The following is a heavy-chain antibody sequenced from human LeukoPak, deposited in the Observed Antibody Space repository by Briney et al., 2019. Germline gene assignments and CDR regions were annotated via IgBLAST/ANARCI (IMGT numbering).Heavy chain of an antibody. D-gene: IGHD3-10*01. CDR3: ARDRTPGSASYYYYGMDV. CDR1: GFTFSSYA. V-gene: IGHV3-30-3*01. Sequence: GGSLRLSCAASGFTFSSYAMHSVRQAPGKGLEWVAVISYDGSNKYYADSVKGRFTISRDNSKNTLYLQMNSLRAEDTAVYYCARDRTPGSASYYYYGMDVWGQGTTVTVSS. J-gene: IGHJ6*02. CDR2: ISYDGSNK.